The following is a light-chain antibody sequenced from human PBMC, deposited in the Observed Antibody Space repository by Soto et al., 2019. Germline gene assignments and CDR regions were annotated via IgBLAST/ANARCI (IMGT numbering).Light chain of an antibody. J-gene: IGKJ4*01. CDR2: AAS. V-gene: IGKV1-39*01. Sequence: EMLFTLLPPSLWSSLLGIVTITLLASQSISSYLNWYQQKPGKAPKVLIYAASSLQSGVPSRFSGSGSGTDFTLTISSLQPEDFATYYCQQLDSYPLTFGGGTKVDIK. CDR3: QQLDSYPLT. CDR1: QSISSY.